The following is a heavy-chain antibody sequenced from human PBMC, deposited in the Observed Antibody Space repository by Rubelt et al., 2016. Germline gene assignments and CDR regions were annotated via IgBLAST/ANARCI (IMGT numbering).Heavy chain of an antibody. CDR2: ITASGGAR. CDR1: GFSFNIYE. CDR3: VRDEYGVGGDP. Sequence: EVQLVESGGGLVQPGGSLRLSCAASGFSFNIYEMNWVRQAPGKGLEWVSYITASGGARYYADAVKGRSTASSDNSKNLLYLQMNNVTDDDTALYYCVRDEYGVGGDPWGQGTLVTVSS. V-gene: IGHV3-48*03. D-gene: IGHD2/OR15-2a*01. J-gene: IGHJ5*02.